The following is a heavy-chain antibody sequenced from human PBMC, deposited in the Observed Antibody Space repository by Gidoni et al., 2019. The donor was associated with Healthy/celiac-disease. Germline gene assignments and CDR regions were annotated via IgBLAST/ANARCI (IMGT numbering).Heavy chain of an antibody. Sequence: QLQLQESGPGLVKPSETLYLTCTVSGGSISSSSYSWGWIRQPPGKGLEWIGSIYYSGSTYYNPSLTSRVTISVDTSKNQFSLKLSSVTAADTAVYYCARCNSGYPTHPFDYWGQGTLVTVSS. D-gene: IGHD5-12*01. CDR1: GGSISSSSYS. J-gene: IGHJ4*02. CDR2: IYYSGST. V-gene: IGHV4-39*01. CDR3: ARCNSGYPTHPFDY.